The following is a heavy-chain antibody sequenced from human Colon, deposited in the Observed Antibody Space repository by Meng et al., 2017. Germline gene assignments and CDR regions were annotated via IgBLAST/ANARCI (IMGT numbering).Heavy chain of an antibody. V-gene: IGHV4-34*02. J-gene: IGHJ4*02. CDR2: VTQTEGT. CDR1: GGSSSTHY. D-gene: IGHD3-9*01. Sequence: QVQLQQWGAGLLKPSETLSLTCAVYGGSSSTHYWSWIRQPPGKGLEWIGEVTQTEGTNYNPSLESRVTISVDMSKNQFSLKLSSVTAADTAVYYCARSYADWLLPFDYWGQGTLVTVSS. CDR3: ARSYADWLLPFDY.